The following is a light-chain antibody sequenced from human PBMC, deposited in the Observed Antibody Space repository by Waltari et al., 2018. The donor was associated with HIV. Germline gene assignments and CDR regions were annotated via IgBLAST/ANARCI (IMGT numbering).Light chain of an antibody. CDR3: CSCPRSGIRYV. Sequence: QSALTQPASVSGSPGQSITIPCPGTSSHVGSEDLASWYQQHPGEAPTLIIYEVTKRPSGVSNRFSGSKSGNTASLTISGLQAEDEADYYCCSCPRSGIRYVFGTGTKVTVL. V-gene: IGLV2-23*02. CDR2: EVT. CDR1: SSHVGSEDL. J-gene: IGLJ1*01.